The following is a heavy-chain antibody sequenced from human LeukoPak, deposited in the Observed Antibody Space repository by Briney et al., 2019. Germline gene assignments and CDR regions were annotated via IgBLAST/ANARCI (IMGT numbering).Heavy chain of an antibody. CDR3: AGLDYYGSGSLDY. D-gene: IGHD3-10*01. Sequence: GGSLRLSCAASGFTVSSYWMSWVRQAPGKGLEWVANIKQDGSEKYYVDSVKGRFTISRDNAKNSLYLQMNSLRAEDTAVYYCAGLDYYGSGSLDYWGQGTLVTVSS. CDR2: IKQDGSEK. V-gene: IGHV3-7*01. J-gene: IGHJ4*02. CDR1: GFTVSSYW.